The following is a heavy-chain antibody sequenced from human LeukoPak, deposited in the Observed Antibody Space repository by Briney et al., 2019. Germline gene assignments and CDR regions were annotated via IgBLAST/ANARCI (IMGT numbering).Heavy chain of an antibody. Sequence: EASVKVSCKASGYTFTSYGISWVRQAPGQGLEWMGWISAYNGNTNYAQKLQGRVTMTTDTSTSTAYMELRSLRSDDTAVYYCARQTMITFGGPGTAHVYFDYWGQGTLVTVSS. CDR2: ISAYNGNT. CDR3: ARQTMITFGGPGTAHVYFDY. D-gene: IGHD3-16*01. V-gene: IGHV1-18*01. J-gene: IGHJ4*02. CDR1: GYTFTSYG.